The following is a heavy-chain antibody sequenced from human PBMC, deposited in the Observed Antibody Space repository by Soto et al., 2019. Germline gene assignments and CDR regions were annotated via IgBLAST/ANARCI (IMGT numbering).Heavy chain of an antibody. CDR2: ISHSGTST. CDR1: GVTFSNFA. D-gene: IGHD3-10*01. Sequence: EVQLLESGGGLVQPGGSLRLSCAASGVTFSNFAMNWVRQAPGKGLEWVSGISHSGTSTYYADSVKGRFTISRDNSKNTLYLQMNSLRAEDTAVYYCAKGSWVHHGSEGGNWLEPWGQGNLVTVSS. V-gene: IGHV3-23*01. CDR3: AKGSWVHHGSEGGNWLEP. J-gene: IGHJ5*02.